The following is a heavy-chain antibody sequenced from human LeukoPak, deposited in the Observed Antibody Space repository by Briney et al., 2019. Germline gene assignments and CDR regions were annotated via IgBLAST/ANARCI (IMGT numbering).Heavy chain of an antibody. Sequence: PGGSLRLSCAASGFTFSNYWMSWVRQAPGKGLEWVSAIVSSGDTTYYADSVEGRFTISRDNSKNTLYLQMNSLRAEDTAVYYCAKADGGQWPSSYYYYYMDVWGKGTPVTVSS. D-gene: IGHD6-19*01. J-gene: IGHJ6*03. CDR2: IVSSGDTT. CDR1: GFTFSNYW. CDR3: AKADGGQWPSSYYYYYMDV. V-gene: IGHV3-23*01.